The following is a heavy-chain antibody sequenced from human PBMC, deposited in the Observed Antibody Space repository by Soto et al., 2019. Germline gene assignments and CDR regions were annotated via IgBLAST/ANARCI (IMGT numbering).Heavy chain of an antibody. J-gene: IGHJ6*02. V-gene: IGHV3-23*01. CDR3: ARYAGGSGWSRRLYYYYYGMDV. CDR1: GFTFSSYA. CDR2: ISGSGTYT. D-gene: IGHD6-19*01. Sequence: GSLRLSCAASGFTFSSYAMSWVRRAPGKGLEWVSGISGSGTYTYYADSVKGRFTVSRDNSKNTLYMQMNSLRAEDTGLYYCARYAGGSGWSRRLYYYYYGMDVWGQGTTVTVSS.